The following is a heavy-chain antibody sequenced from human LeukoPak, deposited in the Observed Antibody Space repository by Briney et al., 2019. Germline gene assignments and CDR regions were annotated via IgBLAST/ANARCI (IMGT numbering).Heavy chain of an antibody. V-gene: IGHV3-7*01. CDR1: GFTFSSYW. J-gene: IGHJ6*03. CDR3: ARGFQTPYYDFWSGSGYYYYMDV. Sequence: GGSLRLPCAASGFTFSSYWMSWVRQAPGKGLKWVANIKQDGSEKYYVDSVKGRFTISRDNAKNSLHLQMNSLRAEDTAVYYCARGFQTPYYDFWSGSGYYYYMDVWGKGTTVTVSS. D-gene: IGHD3-3*01. CDR2: IKQDGSEK.